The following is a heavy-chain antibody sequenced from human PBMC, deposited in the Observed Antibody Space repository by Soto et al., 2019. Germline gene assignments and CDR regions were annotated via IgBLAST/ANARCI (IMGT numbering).Heavy chain of an antibody. CDR3: ARDPGSSGWYDRRDY. Sequence: GSLRLSCAASGFTFSSYAMHWVRQAPGKGLEWVAVISYDGSNKYYADSVKGRFTISRDNSKNTLYLQMNSLRAEDTAVYYCARDPGSSGWYDRRDYWGQGTLVTVSS. V-gene: IGHV3-30-3*01. D-gene: IGHD6-19*01. J-gene: IGHJ4*02. CDR2: ISYDGSNK. CDR1: GFTFSSYA.